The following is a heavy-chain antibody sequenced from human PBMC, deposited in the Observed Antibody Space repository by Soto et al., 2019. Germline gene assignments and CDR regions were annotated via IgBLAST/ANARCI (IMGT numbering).Heavy chain of an antibody. CDR2: IYCDDDK. V-gene: IGHV2-5*02. CDR3: AYNPYGDFPFDY. J-gene: IGHJ4*02. CDR1: GFSLSTSGVG. D-gene: IGHD4-17*01. Sequence: QITLKESGPTLVKPTQALTLTCTFSGFSLSTSGVGVDWIRQPPGKALEWLALIYCDDDKRYSPSLKSRLTIPKDTPKNQVVLTMTHMDPVNTATYYCAYNPYGDFPFDYWGQGTLVTVSS.